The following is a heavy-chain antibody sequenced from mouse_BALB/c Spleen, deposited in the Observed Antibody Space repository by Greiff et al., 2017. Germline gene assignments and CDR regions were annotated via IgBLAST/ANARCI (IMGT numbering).Heavy chain of an antibody. Sequence: EVMLVESGGGLVQPGGSLRLSCATSGFTFTDYYMSWVRQPPGKALEWLGFIRNKANGYTTEYSASVKGRFTISRDNSQSILYLQMNTLRAEDSATYYCARDEGLLSWFAYWGQGTLVTVSA. CDR3: ARDEGLLSWFAY. V-gene: IGHV7-3*02. D-gene: IGHD1-1*01. CDR1: GFTFTDYY. J-gene: IGHJ3*01. CDR2: IRNKANGYTT.